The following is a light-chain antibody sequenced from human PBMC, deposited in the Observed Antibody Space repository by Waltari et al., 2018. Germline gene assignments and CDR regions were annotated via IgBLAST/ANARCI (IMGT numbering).Light chain of an antibody. CDR3: QQYDTWPRT. V-gene: IGKV3-15*01. Sequence: EKVMTQSPATLSVSPGARAPLSCTASQSVSSNLAWYQQKPGQAPRLLVYGASPRATGIPARFSGSGSGTEFTLTISSLQSDDFAFYYCQQYDTWPRTFGQGTKVEIK. CDR1: QSVSSN. CDR2: GAS. J-gene: IGKJ1*01.